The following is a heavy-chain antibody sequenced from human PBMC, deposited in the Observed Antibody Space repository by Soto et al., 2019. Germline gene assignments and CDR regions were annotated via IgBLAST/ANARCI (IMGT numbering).Heavy chain of an antibody. CDR2: MIPIPGTA. Sequence: QVQLVQSGAEVKKPGSSVKVSCKASGGTFGSYVITWVRQAPGQGLEWMGGMIPIPGTANYAQKFQGRVTIAADESTSTAFMELSSLRSEDTAVYYCARSQGSSTSLEIYYYYYYGMDVWGQGTTVTLSS. CDR1: GGTFGSYV. V-gene: IGHV1-69*01. CDR3: ARSQGSSTSLEIYYYYYYGMDV. J-gene: IGHJ6*02. D-gene: IGHD2-2*01.